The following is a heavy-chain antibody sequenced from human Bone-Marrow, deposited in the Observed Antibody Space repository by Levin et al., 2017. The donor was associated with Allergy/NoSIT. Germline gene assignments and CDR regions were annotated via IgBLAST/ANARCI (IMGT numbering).Heavy chain of an antibody. J-gene: IGHJ4*02. CDR1: GFTFSSFW. CDR2: IDNGGGFI. D-gene: IGHD5-12*01. CDR3: ARDVAGRSGF. V-gene: IGHV3-74*01. Sequence: GGSLRLSCAASGFTFSSFWMHWVRQAPGKGLMWVSRIDNGGGFINYADSVKGRFTTSRDTAKNTLYLQMNSLGAEDTAVYYCARDVAGRSGFWGQGTLVTVSS.